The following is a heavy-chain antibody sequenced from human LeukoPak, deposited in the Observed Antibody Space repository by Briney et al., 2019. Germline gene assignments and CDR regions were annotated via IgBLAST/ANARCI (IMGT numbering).Heavy chain of an antibody. D-gene: IGHD6-13*01. CDR2: ISGSGGST. V-gene: IGHV3-23*01. CDR3: SKGLSGSWYYGMDV. CDR1: GFTFRSYA. J-gene: IGHJ6*02. Sequence: GGSLRLSCAASGFTFRSYAMSRVRQAPGKGLERVSAISGSGGSTYYADSVKGRFTISTDNSKNTLYLQMKSLRAEDTAVYYYSKGLSGSWYYGMDVWGQGTTVTVSS.